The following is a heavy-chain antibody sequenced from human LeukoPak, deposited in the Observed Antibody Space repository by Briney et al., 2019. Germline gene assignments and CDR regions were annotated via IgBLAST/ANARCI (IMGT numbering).Heavy chain of an antibody. CDR1: GYTFTSYG. J-gene: IGHJ4*02. Sequence: ASVKVSCKASGYTFTSYGISWVRQAPGQGLEWMGWINPNSGGTNYAQKFQGRVTMTRDTSISTAYMELSRLRSDDTAVYYCARGEDSSSFGYWGQGTLVTVSS. CDR2: INPNSGGT. CDR3: ARGEDSSSFGY. D-gene: IGHD6-6*01. V-gene: IGHV1-2*02.